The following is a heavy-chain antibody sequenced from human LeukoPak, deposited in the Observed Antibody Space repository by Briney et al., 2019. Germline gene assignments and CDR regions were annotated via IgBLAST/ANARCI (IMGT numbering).Heavy chain of an antibody. V-gene: IGHV3-21*01. J-gene: IGHJ3*02. D-gene: IGHD2-15*01. CDR2: ISSSSSSYI. Sequence: PGGSLRLSCAASGFTFSSYSMNWVRQAPGKGLEWVSSISSSSSSYIYYADSVKGRFTISRDNAKNSLYLQMNSLRAEDTAVYYCARVAPRYCSDGSCYSGAFDIWGQGTMVTVSS. CDR1: GFTFSSYS. CDR3: ARVAPRYCSDGSCYSGAFDI.